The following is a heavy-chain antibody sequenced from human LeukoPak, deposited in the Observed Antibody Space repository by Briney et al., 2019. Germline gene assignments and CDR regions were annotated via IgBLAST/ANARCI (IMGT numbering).Heavy chain of an antibody. CDR2: IYSGGDT. Sequence: PGGSLRLSCAASGFTVSSNYMSWVRQAPGKGLEWGSIIYSGGDTSYADSVKGRFTISRDNSKNTLYLQMNSLRAEDTAVYYCARESRITMVRGGYYYYMDVWGKGTTVTVSS. CDR3: ARESRITMVRGGYYYYMDV. CDR1: GFTVSSNY. D-gene: IGHD3-10*01. J-gene: IGHJ6*03. V-gene: IGHV3-53*01.